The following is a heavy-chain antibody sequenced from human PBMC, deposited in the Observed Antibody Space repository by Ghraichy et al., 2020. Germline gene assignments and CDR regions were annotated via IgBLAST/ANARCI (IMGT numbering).Heavy chain of an antibody. J-gene: IGHJ5*02. Sequence: SETLSLTCTVSGGSISSYYWSWIRQPPGKGLEWIGYIYYSGSTNYNPSLKSRVTISVDTSKNQFSLKLSSVTTADTAVYYCARDLDYGDYPQGLDPWGQGTLVTVSS. CDR3: ARDLDYGDYPQGLDP. CDR1: GGSISSYY. CDR2: IYYSGST. V-gene: IGHV4-59*01. D-gene: IGHD4-17*01.